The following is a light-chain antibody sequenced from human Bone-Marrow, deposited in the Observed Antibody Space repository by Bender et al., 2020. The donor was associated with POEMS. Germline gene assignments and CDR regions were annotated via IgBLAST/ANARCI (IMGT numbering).Light chain of an antibody. CDR2: ENN. CDR3: AAWDDSLNGYV. J-gene: IGLJ1*01. V-gene: IGLV1-44*01. CDR1: YSNIGSNP. Sequence: QSVLTQPPSASGTPGQRVSFSCSGSYSNIGSNPVNWYQQLPGTAPKLLIYENNQRPSGVPDRFSGSKSGTSASLAISGLQSEDEAHYFCAAWDDSLNGYVFGTGTKVTVL.